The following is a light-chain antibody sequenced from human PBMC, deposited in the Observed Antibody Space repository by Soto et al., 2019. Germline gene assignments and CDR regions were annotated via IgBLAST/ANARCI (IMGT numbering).Light chain of an antibody. J-gene: IGLJ1*01. V-gene: IGLV1-40*01. CDR2: GNV. Sequence: QSVLTQPPSVSGAPGQRVTISCTGSSSNIGAGFDVHWYQQLPGTAPKLLIYGNVDRPSGVPDRFSGSKSGTSASLAITGLQADEEADYYCQSYDSSLSGYVFGTGTKVTVL. CDR1: SSNIGAGFD. CDR3: QSYDSSLSGYV.